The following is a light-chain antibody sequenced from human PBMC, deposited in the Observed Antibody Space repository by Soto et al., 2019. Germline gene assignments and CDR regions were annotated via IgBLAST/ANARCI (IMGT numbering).Light chain of an antibody. J-gene: IGKJ1*01. CDR1: QSVSSSF. Sequence: EIVLTQSPGTLSLSPGERATLSCRASQSVSSSFLAWYQQKPGQAPRLLIYGASSRATGIPDRFGGSGSGKDFTLTISRLEPEDFAVYYCQQYDSSPRTFGQGTKVEVK. CDR2: GAS. CDR3: QQYDSSPRT. V-gene: IGKV3-20*01.